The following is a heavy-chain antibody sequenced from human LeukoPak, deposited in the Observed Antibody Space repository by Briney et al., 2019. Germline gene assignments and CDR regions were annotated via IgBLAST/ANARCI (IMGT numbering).Heavy chain of an antibody. D-gene: IGHD3-10*01. CDR2: INHSGDT. CDR1: GGSFSGYY. J-gene: IGHJ4*02. CDR3: ATKRDYGSGSYYNE. Sequence: SETLSLTCAVYGGSFSGYYWSWIRQPPGKGLEWIGEINHSGDTNYNPSLKSRVTISIDMSKNQFSLKLNSVTAADTALYYCATKRDYGSGSYYNEWGQGTLVTVFS. V-gene: IGHV4-34*01.